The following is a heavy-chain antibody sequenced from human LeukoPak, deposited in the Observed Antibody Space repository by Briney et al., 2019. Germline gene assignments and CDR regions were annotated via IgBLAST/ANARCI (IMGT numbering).Heavy chain of an antibody. Sequence: GASVKVSCKASGYTFTSYYIHWVRQAPGQGLEWMGWINPNSGGTNYAQKFQGRVTMTRDTSISTAYMELSRLRSDDTAVYYCARDLPRVAAAGSDNSDYWGQGTLVTVSS. D-gene: IGHD6-13*01. CDR3: ARDLPRVAAAGSDNSDY. CDR2: INPNSGGT. CDR1: GYTFTSYY. V-gene: IGHV1-2*02. J-gene: IGHJ4*02.